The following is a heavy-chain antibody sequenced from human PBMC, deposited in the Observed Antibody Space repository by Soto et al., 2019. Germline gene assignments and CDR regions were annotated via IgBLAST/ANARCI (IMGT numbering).Heavy chain of an antibody. D-gene: IGHD1-26*01. CDR2: LNPNSGGT. Sequence: AASVKVSCKVSEYTFTAYYIHWVRQAPGQGLEWMGWLNPNSGGTDFAQKFQGRVSMTRDTSITTAYMQLHSLTSNDTAIYYCAREKIVGANPFDYWGLGTLVTVSS. CDR3: AREKIVGANPFDY. J-gene: IGHJ4*02. CDR1: EYTFTAYY. V-gene: IGHV1-2*02.